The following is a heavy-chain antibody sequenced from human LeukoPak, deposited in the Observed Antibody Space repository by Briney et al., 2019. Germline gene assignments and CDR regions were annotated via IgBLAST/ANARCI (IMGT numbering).Heavy chain of an antibody. CDR3: AKASRQGAVASPLDY. V-gene: IGHV3-23*01. D-gene: IGHD6-19*01. J-gene: IGHJ4*02. CDR2: IGGVGDRT. CDR1: GFTFNPYA. Sequence: GGSLRLSCAASGFTFNPYAMSWVRQAAGKGLEWVAGIGGVGDRTHYADSVKGRFTISRDNSKDTLFLQMNSLKADDTAVYYCAKASRQGAVASPLDYWGQGSLVTVSS.